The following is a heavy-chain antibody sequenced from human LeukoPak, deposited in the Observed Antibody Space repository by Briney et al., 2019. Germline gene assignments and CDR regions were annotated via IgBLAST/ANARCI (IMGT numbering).Heavy chain of an antibody. Sequence: GGSLRLSCAPSGFTFINYWMHWVRQAPGKGLVWVARINSDGSSTNYADSVKGRFTISRDNSKNTLYLQMNSLRAEDTAVYYCAKGRRAPPVGTITKSWIDYWGQGTLVTVSS. CDR1: GFTFINYW. V-gene: IGHV3-74*01. D-gene: IGHD5-24*01. CDR2: INSDGSST. J-gene: IGHJ4*02. CDR3: AKGRRAPPVGTITKSWIDY.